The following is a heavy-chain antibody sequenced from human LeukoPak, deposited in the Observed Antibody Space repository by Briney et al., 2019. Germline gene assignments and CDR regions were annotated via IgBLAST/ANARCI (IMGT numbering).Heavy chain of an antibody. J-gene: IGHJ4*02. Sequence: SETLSLTCTVSGGSINTPNYYWGWIRQTPGKGLEWIGNIFYSGGTYYSPSLTSRVTISLDTSRNQFSLKLNSVTAADTAVYYCARIYDSSGHRGRYFDYWGQGTLVTVSS. D-gene: IGHD3-22*01. CDR1: GGSINTPNYY. CDR2: IFYSGGT. V-gene: IGHV4-39*07. CDR3: ARIYDSSGHRGRYFDY.